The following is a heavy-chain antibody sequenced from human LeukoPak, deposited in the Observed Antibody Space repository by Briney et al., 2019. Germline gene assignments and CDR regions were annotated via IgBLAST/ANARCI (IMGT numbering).Heavy chain of an antibody. CDR2: INAGNGDT. CDR1: GYTFTNYA. CDR3: ARGYCSTTRCQYYFDY. D-gene: IGHD2-2*01. Sequence: ASVKVSCKASGYTFTNYALHWVRQAPGQRVEWMGWINAGNGDTKYSQKFQGRVTITSDTSASTAYMELSSLRSEDTAVYHCARGYCSTTRCQYYFDYWGQGTLVTVSS. J-gene: IGHJ4*02. V-gene: IGHV1-3*01.